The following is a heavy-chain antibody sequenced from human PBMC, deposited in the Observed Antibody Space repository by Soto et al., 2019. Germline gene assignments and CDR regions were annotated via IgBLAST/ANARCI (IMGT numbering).Heavy chain of an antibody. CDR2: ISYDGSNK. CDR1: GFTFSSYG. D-gene: IGHD2-2*01. V-gene: IGHV3-30*18. Sequence: VQLVESGGGVVQPGRSLRLSCAASGFTFSSYGMHWVRQAPGKGLEWVAVISYDGSNKYYADSVKGRFTISRDNSKNTLYLQMNSLRAEDTAVYYCAKADIVVVPAADYYFDYWGQGTLVTVSS. J-gene: IGHJ4*02. CDR3: AKADIVVVPAADYYFDY.